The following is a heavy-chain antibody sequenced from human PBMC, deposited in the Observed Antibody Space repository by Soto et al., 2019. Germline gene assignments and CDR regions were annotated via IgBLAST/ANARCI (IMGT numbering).Heavy chain of an antibody. D-gene: IGHD3-3*01. J-gene: IGHJ4*02. Sequence: GGSLRLSCAASGFPFSSYVMHWVRQAPGKGLEWVAVISYDGSNKYYADSVKGRFTISRDNSKNTLYLQMNSLRAEDTAVYYCAKDQEASHYDFWMFFDYWGQGTLVTVSS. CDR3: AKDQEASHYDFWMFFDY. CDR2: ISYDGSNK. V-gene: IGHV3-30*18. CDR1: GFPFSSYV.